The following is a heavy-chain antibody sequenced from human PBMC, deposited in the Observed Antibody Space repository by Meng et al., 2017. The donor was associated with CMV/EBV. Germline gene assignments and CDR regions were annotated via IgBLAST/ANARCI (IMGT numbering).Heavy chain of an antibody. D-gene: IGHD6-6*01. Sequence: GESLKISCAASGFTFSDYRMNWVRQAPGKGLEWVSTISSSSDYIYYADSVKGRFAISRDNAKNSLYLQMNSLRAEDTAVYYCARVEQLVRYYYYYYGMDVWGQGTTVTVSS. J-gene: IGHJ6*02. CDR3: ARVEQLVRYYYYYYGMDV. CDR2: ISSSSDYI. CDR1: GFTFSDYR. V-gene: IGHV3-21*01.